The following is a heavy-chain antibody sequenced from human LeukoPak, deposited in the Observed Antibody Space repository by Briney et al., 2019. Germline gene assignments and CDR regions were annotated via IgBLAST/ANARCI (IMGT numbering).Heavy chain of an antibody. D-gene: IGHD4-17*01. Sequence: SGGSLRLSCAASGFTFSSYSMNWVRQAPGKGLEWVSSISSSSSYIYYADSVKGRFTLSRDNAKNSLSLEMNSLRVEDTAVYYCARDREGGTVNEHFDYWGQGTLVTVSS. CDR2: ISSSSSYI. J-gene: IGHJ4*02. CDR1: GFTFSSYS. V-gene: IGHV3-21*01. CDR3: ARDREGGTVNEHFDY.